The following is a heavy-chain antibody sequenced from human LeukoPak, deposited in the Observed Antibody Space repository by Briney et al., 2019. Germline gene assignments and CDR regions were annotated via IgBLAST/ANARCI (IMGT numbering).Heavy chain of an antibody. CDR2: IFYSGST. Sequence: SETLSLTCTVSGGSISSSNYYWGWIRQPPGKGLEWIGNIFYSGSTHYNPSLKSRVTISVDTSKNQFSLKLTSVTAADTAVYYCARVEWFGELSPFDIWGQGTMVTVSS. V-gene: IGHV4-39*01. J-gene: IGHJ3*02. D-gene: IGHD3-10*01. CDR3: ARVEWFGELSPFDI. CDR1: GGSISSSNYY.